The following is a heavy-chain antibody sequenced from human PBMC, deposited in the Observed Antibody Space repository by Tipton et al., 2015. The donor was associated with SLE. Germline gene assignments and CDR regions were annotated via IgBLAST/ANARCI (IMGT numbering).Heavy chain of an antibody. CDR1: GDSMNNYY. D-gene: IGHD1-26*01. CDR2: ISTTGST. Sequence: TLSLTCSVSGDSMNNYYWSWIRQPAGKGLEWIGHISTTGSTNYNPSLKSRVTISVDTSKNQFSLRLSSVTAADTAVYYCARGQGEVGGDYFDSWGQGTLVTVSS. CDR3: ARGQGEVGGDYFDS. J-gene: IGHJ4*02. V-gene: IGHV4-4*07.